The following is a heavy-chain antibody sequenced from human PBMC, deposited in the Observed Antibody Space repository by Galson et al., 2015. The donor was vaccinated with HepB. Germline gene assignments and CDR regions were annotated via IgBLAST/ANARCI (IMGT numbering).Heavy chain of an antibody. D-gene: IGHD5-12*01. Sequence: SVKVSCKVSGYTLTELSMHWVRQAPGKGLEWMGGFDPEDGETIYAQKFQGRVTMTEDTSTDTAYMELSSLRSEDTAVYYCATVYDIVATKRAYYYGMDVWGQGTTVTVSS. CDR1: GYTLTELS. CDR3: ATVYDIVATKRAYYYGMDV. CDR2: FDPEDGET. J-gene: IGHJ6*02. V-gene: IGHV1-24*01.